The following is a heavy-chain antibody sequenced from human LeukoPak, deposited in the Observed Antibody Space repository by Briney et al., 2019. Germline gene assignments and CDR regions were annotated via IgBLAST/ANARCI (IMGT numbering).Heavy chain of an antibody. Sequence: PGGSLRLSCAASGFTFNNYAMNWVRQAPGKGLEWVSYISSSGNTIYYADSVKGRFTISRDNAKNSLYLQMNSLRAEDTAVYYCARPKYSSSWQIFDYWGQGTLVTASS. D-gene: IGHD6-13*01. J-gene: IGHJ4*02. CDR1: GFTFNNYA. V-gene: IGHV3-48*04. CDR2: ISSSGNTI. CDR3: ARPKYSSSWQIFDY.